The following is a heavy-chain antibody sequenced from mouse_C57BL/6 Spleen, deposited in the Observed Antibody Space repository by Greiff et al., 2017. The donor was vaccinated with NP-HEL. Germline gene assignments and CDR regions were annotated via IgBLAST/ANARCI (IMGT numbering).Heavy chain of an antibody. CDR3: ARSNYGSSRAWFAY. D-gene: IGHD1-1*01. V-gene: IGHV1-59*01. Sequence: QVQLKQSGAELVRPGTSVKLSCKASGYTFTSYWMHWVKQRPGQGLEWIGVIDPSDSYTNYNQKFKGKATLTVDTSSSTAYMQLSSLTSEDSAVYYCARSNYGSSRAWFAYWGQGTLVTVSA. CDR2: IDPSDSYT. CDR1: GYTFTSYW. J-gene: IGHJ3*01.